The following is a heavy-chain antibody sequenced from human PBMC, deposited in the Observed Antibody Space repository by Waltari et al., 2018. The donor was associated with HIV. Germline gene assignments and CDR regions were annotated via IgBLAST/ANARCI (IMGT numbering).Heavy chain of an antibody. CDR1: GFTFSRYS. J-gene: IGHJ6*02. D-gene: IGHD2-15*01. CDR2: ISSSSSYI. Sequence: EVQLVESGGGLVTPVGSLRLSGAASGFTFSRYSMNWVRQAPGKGLEWVSSISSSSSYIYYADSVKGRFTISRDNAKNSLYLQMNSLRAEDTAVYYCARTYHYYYYYGMDVWGQGTTVTVSS. V-gene: IGHV3-21*01. CDR3: ARTYHYYYYYGMDV.